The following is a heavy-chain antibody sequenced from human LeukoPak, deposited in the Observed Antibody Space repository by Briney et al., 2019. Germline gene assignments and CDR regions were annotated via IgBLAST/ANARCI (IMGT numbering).Heavy chain of an antibody. J-gene: IGHJ4*02. CDR1: GDSVSSNSAA. V-gene: IGHV6-1*01. CDR3: ARGHNWGESGFDS. Sequence: SQTLSLTCAISGDSVSSNSAAWNWIRQSPSRGLEWLGKTYYRSKWYSDYAVFVKSRITINPDTSKNQFSLQLNSVTPEDTAVYYCARGHNWGESGFDSWGQGTLVTVSS. CDR2: TYYRSKWYS. D-gene: IGHD1-1*01.